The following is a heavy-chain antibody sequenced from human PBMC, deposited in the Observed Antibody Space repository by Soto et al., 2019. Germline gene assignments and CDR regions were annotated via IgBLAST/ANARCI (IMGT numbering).Heavy chain of an antibody. CDR3: ARHRYAGYSYGLYWFDP. J-gene: IGHJ5*02. CDR1: GGSVTNTTYF. CDR2: IYYSGTT. V-gene: IGHV4-39*01. Sequence: PSETLSLTCVVSGGSVTNTTYFWGWIRQPPGKGPEWIGSIYYSGTTYSNPSLKSRLTMSIDTSKNQFSLKLSSVTAADTAVYPCARHRYAGYSYGLYWFDPWGQGALVTVSS. D-gene: IGHD5-18*01.